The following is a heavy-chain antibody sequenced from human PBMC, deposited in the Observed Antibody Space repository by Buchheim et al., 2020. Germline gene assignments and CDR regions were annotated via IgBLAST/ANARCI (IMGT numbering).Heavy chain of an antibody. CDR3: ARERGTYGDYDY. CDR2: ISYDGSNK. Sequence: QVQLVESGGGVVQPGRSLRLSCAASGFTFSSYAMHWVRQAPGKGLEWVAVISYDGSNKYYADSVKGRFTISSANSKNTLYLQMNSLRAEDTAVYYCARERGTYGDYDYWGQGTL. J-gene: IGHJ4*02. V-gene: IGHV3-30*04. D-gene: IGHD4-17*01. CDR1: GFTFSSYA.